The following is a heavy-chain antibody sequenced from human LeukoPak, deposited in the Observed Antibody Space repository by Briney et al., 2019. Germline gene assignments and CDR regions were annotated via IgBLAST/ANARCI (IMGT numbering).Heavy chain of an antibody. Sequence: GGSLRLSCSASGFTFSAYAMYWVRQALGKGLEYVSGISSNGGSSFYADSVKGRFTISRDNSKNTLYLQMSSLRAEDTAVYYCVKITSVTGGDCWGQGTRLTVSS. V-gene: IGHV3-64D*09. D-gene: IGHD1-1*01. CDR3: VKITSVTGGDC. CDR2: ISSNGGSS. J-gene: IGHJ4*02. CDR1: GFTFSAYA.